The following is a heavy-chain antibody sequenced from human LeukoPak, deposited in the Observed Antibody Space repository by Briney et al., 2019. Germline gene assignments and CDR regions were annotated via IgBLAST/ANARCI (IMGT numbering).Heavy chain of an antibody. V-gene: IGHV3-66*01. CDR1: GFTFSSYA. Sequence: QPGGSLRLSCAASGFTFSSYAMSWVRQAPGKGLEWVLVIYSGGNTYYADSVKGRFTVSRDNSKNEFYLQLNLLRAEDTAVYYCARSAAASYYYAMDVWGQGTTVTVSS. D-gene: IGHD6-13*01. CDR3: ARSAAASYYYAMDV. J-gene: IGHJ6*02. CDR2: IYSGGNT.